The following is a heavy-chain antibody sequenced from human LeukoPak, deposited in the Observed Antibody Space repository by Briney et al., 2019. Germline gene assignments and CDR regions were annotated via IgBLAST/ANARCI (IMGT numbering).Heavy chain of an antibody. CDR1: GGTFSSYA. D-gene: IGHD4-11*01. CDR3: ARGSTVEPEDYYYYGMDV. Sequence: ASVKVSCKASGGTFSSYAISRVRQAPGQGLEWMGGIIPIFGTANYAQKFQGRVTITADESTSTAYMELSSLRSEDTAVYYCARGSTVEPEDYYYYGMDVWGQGTTVTVSS. J-gene: IGHJ6*02. CDR2: IIPIFGTA. V-gene: IGHV1-69*01.